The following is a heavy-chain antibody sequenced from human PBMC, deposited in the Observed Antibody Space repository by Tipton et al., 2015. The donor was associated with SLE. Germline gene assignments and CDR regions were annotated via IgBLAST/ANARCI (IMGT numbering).Heavy chain of an antibody. V-gene: IGHV4-31*03. CDR2: IYNTGNT. D-gene: IGHD3-22*01. Sequence: TLSLTCTVSGGSIGSGSSYWDWIRQLPGKGLEWIGYIYNTGNTYYNPSLKSRVTMSVDTSKNQFSLRVTSVTAADTAVYYCARDGPDTSGYYLDYWGQGILVTVSS. CDR1: GGSIGSGSSY. CDR3: ARDGPDTSGYYLDY. J-gene: IGHJ4*02.